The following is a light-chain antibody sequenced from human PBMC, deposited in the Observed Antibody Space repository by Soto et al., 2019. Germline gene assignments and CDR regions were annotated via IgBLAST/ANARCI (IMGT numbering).Light chain of an antibody. CDR1: QSVSSSY. CDR2: GVS. CDR3: QQYHNWPLIT. J-gene: IGKJ5*01. V-gene: IGKV3-15*01. Sequence: EIVLTQSPGTLSLSPGERATLSCRASQSVSSSYLAWYQQKPGQAPRLLIYGVSTRATGVPARFSGSGSGTEFTLTISSLQSEDFAVYYCQQYHNWPLITFGQGTRLEI.